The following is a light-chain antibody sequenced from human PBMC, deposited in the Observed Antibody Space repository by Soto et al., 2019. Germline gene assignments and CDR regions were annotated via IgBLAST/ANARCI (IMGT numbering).Light chain of an antibody. Sequence: EIVLTQSPAILSMSPGERATLSCRASQSVSSYFAWYQQKPGQAPRLLIYDASNRATAVPARFSGSGSGTDFPLTISRLEPEDFAVYYCQQRRYGPVPFGHGNTVEIK. J-gene: IGKJ1*01. CDR3: QQRRYGPVP. V-gene: IGKV3-11*01. CDR1: QSVSSY. CDR2: DAS.